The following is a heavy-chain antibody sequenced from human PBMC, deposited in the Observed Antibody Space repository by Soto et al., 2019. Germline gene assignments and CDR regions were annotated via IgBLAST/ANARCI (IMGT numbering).Heavy chain of an antibody. J-gene: IGHJ6*02. CDR3: ARNSGYLYYYGMDV. D-gene: IGHD5-12*01. CDR1: GGSISSYY. V-gene: IGHV4-59*01. Sequence: SETLSLTCTVSGGSISSYYWSWIRQPPGXGLEXIGXXYXXGXTXXXPXXXSRVTISVDTSKNQFSLKLSSVTAADTAMYYCARNSGYLYYYGMDVWGQGTTVTVSS. CDR2: XYXXGXT.